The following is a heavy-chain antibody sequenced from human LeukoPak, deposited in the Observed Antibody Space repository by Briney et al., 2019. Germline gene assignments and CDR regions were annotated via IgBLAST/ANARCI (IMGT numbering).Heavy chain of an antibody. CDR2: IIPIFGTA. CDR1: EGTFSNYA. V-gene: IGHV1-69*13. Sequence: SVKVSCKASEGTFSNYATSWVRQAPGQGLEWMGGIIPIFGTANYAQKFQGRVTITADESTSTAYLELSSLRSEDTAVYYCARTHSDQPESYYYYGMDVWGQGTTVTVSS. D-gene: IGHD2-2*01. J-gene: IGHJ6*02. CDR3: ARTHSDQPESYYYYGMDV.